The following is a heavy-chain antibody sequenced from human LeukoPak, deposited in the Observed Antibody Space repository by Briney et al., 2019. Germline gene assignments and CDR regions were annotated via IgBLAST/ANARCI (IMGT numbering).Heavy chain of an antibody. CDR3: ARAPKDIVVVPASWWFDP. J-gene: IGHJ5*02. CDR1: GYTFTGYY. V-gene: IGHV1-2*02. CDR2: ISPNSGGT. D-gene: IGHD2-2*01. Sequence: ASVKVSCKASGYTFTGYYMHWVRQAPGQGLEWMGWISPNSGGTNYAQKFQGRVTMTRDTSISTAYMELSRLRSDDTAVYYCARAPKDIVVVPASWWFDPWGQGTLVTVSS.